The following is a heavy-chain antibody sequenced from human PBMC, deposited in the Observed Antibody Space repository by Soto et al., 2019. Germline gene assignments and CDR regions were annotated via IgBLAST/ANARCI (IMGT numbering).Heavy chain of an antibody. V-gene: IGHV1-18*01. CDR3: ARDPFYSGSNLQVGYFDS. J-gene: IGHJ4*02. Sequence: QVQLVQSGGEVKKPGASVKVSCKASGYSFTSFGVNWVRQAPGQGLEWMGWVNAYNGNTNYAQKFQGRVTLTADTSTSTAYMELRSLRSDDTAVYYCARDPFYSGSNLQVGYFDSWGQGTLVTVSS. CDR2: VNAYNGNT. CDR1: GYSFTSFG. D-gene: IGHD1-26*01.